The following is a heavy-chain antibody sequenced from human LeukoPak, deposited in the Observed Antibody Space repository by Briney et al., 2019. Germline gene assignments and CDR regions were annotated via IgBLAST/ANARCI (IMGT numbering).Heavy chain of an antibody. CDR3: ARFSGLRRDAFDI. J-gene: IGHJ3*02. D-gene: IGHD4-17*01. Sequence: SETLSLTCTVSGGSISSSSYYWGWIRQPPGKGLEWIGSIYYSGSTYYNPSLKSRVTISVDTSKNQFSLKLSSVTAADTAVYYCARFSGLRRDAFDIWGQGTMVTVSS. CDR1: GGSISSSSYY. V-gene: IGHV4-39*07. CDR2: IYYSGST.